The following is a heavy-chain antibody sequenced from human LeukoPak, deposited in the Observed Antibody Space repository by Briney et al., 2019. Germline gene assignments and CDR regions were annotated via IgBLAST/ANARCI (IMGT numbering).Heavy chain of an antibody. CDR3: ARRDLRELDY. J-gene: IGHJ4*02. V-gene: IGHV4-59*05. Sequence: SETLSHTCTVSGGSISSYYWSWIRQPPGKGLEWIGSIYSNGGTYYNPSLKSRVTISVGTSKNQSSLRLSSVTAADTAVYYCARRDLRELDYWGQGTLVTVSS. CDR1: GGSISSYY. CDR2: IYSNGGT. D-gene: IGHD1-7*01.